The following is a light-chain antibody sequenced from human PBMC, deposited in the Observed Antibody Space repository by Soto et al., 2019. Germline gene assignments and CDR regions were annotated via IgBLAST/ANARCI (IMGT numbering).Light chain of an antibody. CDR3: LQDHDDSWT. Sequence: ATQMTQSPSSLSASVGDRITITCRASRDMGSDLSWYQQKPGKAPTLLIYAASNLQSGVPSRFRGSRSGTEFTLTVSSLQPEDFATYSCLQDHDDSWTFGQGTKVDIK. CDR1: RDMGSD. V-gene: IGKV1-6*01. J-gene: IGKJ1*01. CDR2: AAS.